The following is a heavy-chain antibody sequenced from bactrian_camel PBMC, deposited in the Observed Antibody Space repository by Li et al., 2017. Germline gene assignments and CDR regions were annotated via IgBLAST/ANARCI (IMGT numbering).Heavy chain of an antibody. CDR2: INSDAGVI. CDR3: AARSIGA. V-gene: IGHV3S54*01. D-gene: IGHD6*01. CDR1: GVFFGGICG. J-gene: IGHJ4*01. Sequence: HVQLVESGGGSVQAGGSLKLSCAASGVFFGGICGMGWYRQAPGRGLEWVACINSDAGVIDYADAVKGRFTISRDNTKNTLYLQMNSLKPEDTAVYYCAARSIGAWGQGTQVTVS.